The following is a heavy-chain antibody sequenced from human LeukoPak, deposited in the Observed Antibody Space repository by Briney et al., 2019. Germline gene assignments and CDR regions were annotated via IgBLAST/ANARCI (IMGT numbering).Heavy chain of an antibody. Sequence: GGSLRLSCVTSGFTFSTHGMHWVRQAPGKGLEWVAVISYDGSNKYYADSVKGRFTISRDNSKNTLYLQMNSLRAEDTAVYYCARVGDCSSTSCSDYWGQGTLVTVSS. CDR1: GFTFSTHG. D-gene: IGHD2-2*01. CDR3: ARVGDCSSTSCSDY. CDR2: ISYDGSNK. V-gene: IGHV3-30*19. J-gene: IGHJ4*02.